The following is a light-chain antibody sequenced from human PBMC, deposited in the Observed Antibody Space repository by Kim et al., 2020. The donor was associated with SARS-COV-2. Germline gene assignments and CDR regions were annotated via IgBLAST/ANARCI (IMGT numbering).Light chain of an antibody. CDR3: QQYGSSPRYT. J-gene: IGKJ2*01. CDR1: QSVSSSD. V-gene: IGKV3-20*01. Sequence: SPGERATLSCRASQSVSSSDLAWYQQKPGQAPRLLIYGASSRAIGIPDRFSGSGSGTDFTLTISRLEPEDFAVYYCQQYGSSPRYTFGQGTKLEI. CDR2: GAS.